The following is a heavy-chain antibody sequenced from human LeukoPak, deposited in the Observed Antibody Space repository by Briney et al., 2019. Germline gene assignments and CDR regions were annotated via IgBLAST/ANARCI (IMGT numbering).Heavy chain of an antibody. J-gene: IGHJ3*02. D-gene: IGHD1-26*01. CDR2: IIPIFGTA. CDR3: TEERVGATSGAFDI. CDR1: GGTFSSYA. Sequence: SVKVSCKASGGTFSSYAISWVRQAPGQGLEWMGGIIPIFGTADYAQKFQGRVTITTDESTSTAYMELSSLRSEDTAVYYGTEERVGATSGAFDIWGQGTMVTVSS. V-gene: IGHV1-69*05.